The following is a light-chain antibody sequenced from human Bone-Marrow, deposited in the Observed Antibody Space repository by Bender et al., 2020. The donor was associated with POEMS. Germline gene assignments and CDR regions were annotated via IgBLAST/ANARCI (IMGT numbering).Light chain of an antibody. J-gene: IGLJ2*01. CDR2: QDT. CDR3: QAWDSTTVL. Sequence: SYEVTQSPSVSVSPGQTARITCSGDALSKQYAYWYQQKPGQAPVVVIYQDTKRPSGIPERFSGSNSGNTATLTISGTQAMDEADYYCQAWDSTTVLFGGGTKLTVL. CDR1: ALSKQY. V-gene: IGLV3-1*01.